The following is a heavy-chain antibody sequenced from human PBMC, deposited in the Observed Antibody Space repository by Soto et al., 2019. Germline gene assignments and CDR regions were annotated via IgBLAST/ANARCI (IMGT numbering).Heavy chain of an antibody. CDR1: GCSISSYY. Sequence: SETLSLTCTVSGCSISSYYWSWIRQPPGKGLEWIGYIYYSGSTNYNPSLKSRVTISVDTSKNQFSLKLSSVTAADPAVYYCARQGPYGMDVWGQGTTVTVAS. CDR3: ARQGPYGMDV. CDR2: IYYSGST. J-gene: IGHJ6*02. V-gene: IGHV4-59*08.